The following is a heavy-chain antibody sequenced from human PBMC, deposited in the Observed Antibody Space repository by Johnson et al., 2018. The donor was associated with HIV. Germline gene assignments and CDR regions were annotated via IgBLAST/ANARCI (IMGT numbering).Heavy chain of an antibody. D-gene: IGHD2-21*02. Sequence: VQLVESGGGLVQPGGSLRLSCAASGFTFSSNYMSWVRQAPGQGLEWVSVIYSGGSTYYADSVQGRFTISRDNSKNTLYLQMKSLRAEDTAVYYCARGGGGTVVVTIGGAFDIWGQGTMVTVSS. CDR2: IYSGGST. CDR3: ARGGGGTVVVTIGGAFDI. V-gene: IGHV3-66*01. CDR1: GFTFSSNY. J-gene: IGHJ3*02.